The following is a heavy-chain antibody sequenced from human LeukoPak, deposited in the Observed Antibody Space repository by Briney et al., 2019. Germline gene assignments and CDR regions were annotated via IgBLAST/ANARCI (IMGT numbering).Heavy chain of an antibody. Sequence: GGSLRLSRAASGFTFSSYAMSWVRQAPGKGLEWVSAISGSGGSTYYADSVKGRFTISRDNSKNTLYLQMNSLRAEDAAVYYCAKDFDRDSSSWYGFDYWGQGTLVTVSS. CDR1: GFTFSSYA. J-gene: IGHJ4*02. V-gene: IGHV3-23*01. D-gene: IGHD6-13*01. CDR2: ISGSGGST. CDR3: AKDFDRDSSSWYGFDY.